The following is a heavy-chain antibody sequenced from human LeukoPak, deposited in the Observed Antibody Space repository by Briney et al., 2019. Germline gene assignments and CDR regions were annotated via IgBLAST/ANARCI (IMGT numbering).Heavy chain of an antibody. V-gene: IGHV3-30*18. CDR3: AKELALPASYYYYGMDV. CDR1: GFTFSSYG. J-gene: IGHJ6*02. Sequence: PGRSLRLSCAASGFTFSSYGMHWVRQAPGKGLEWVAVISYDGSNKYYADSVKGRFTISRDNSKNTLYLQMNSLRAEDTAVYYCAKELALPASYYYYGMDVWGQGTTVTVSS. D-gene: IGHD2-2*01. CDR2: ISYDGSNK.